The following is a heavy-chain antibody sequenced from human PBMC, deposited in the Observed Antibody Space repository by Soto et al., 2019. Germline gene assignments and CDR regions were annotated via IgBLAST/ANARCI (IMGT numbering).Heavy chain of an antibody. CDR2: ISGSGGST. V-gene: IGHV3-23*01. D-gene: IGHD6-13*01. Sequence: GGSLGLCCAASGFTFSSYAMRWGRQAPGKGLEWVSAISGSGGSTYYADSVKGRFTISRDNSKNTLYLQMNSLRAEDTAVYYCAKGRSSSPRVNWFDPWGQGTLVTVSS. J-gene: IGHJ5*02. CDR1: GFTFSSYA. CDR3: AKGRSSSPRVNWFDP.